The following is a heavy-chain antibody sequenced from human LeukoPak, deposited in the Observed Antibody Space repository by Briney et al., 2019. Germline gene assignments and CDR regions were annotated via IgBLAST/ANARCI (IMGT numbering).Heavy chain of an antibody. CDR2: MNPNTGRT. CDR3: TRLSQTPDYYTLGGYYYLGY. J-gene: IGHJ4*02. Sequence: GASVKVSCKASRYTFTSYDINWVREAAGHGLEWMGWMNPNTGRTGYAQKFQGRITMTRDTSINTAYMELTNLRSEHTAIYYCTRLSQTPDYYTLGGYYYLGYWGQGTPVTVSS. V-gene: IGHV1-8*01. CDR1: RYTFTSYD. D-gene: IGHD3-10*01.